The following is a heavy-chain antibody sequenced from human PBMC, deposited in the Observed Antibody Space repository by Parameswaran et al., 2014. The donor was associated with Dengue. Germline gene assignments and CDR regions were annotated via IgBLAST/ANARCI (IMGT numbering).Heavy chain of an antibody. V-gene: IGHV3-21*01. D-gene: IGHD3-3*01. J-gene: IGHJ4*02. Sequence: WIRQPPGKGLEWVSSISSSSSYIYYADSVKGRFTISRDNAKNSLYLQMNSLRAEDTAVYYCARGGFWSGYDYWGQGTLVTVSS. CDR2: ISSSSSYI. CDR3: ARGGFWSGYDY.